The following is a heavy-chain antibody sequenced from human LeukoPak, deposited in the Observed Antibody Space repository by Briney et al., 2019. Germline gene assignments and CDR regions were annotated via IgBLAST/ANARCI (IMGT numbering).Heavy chain of an antibody. CDR1: GFTFSSYG. CDR3: AREAITIFGVVRTQTTYGPHRFDP. D-gene: IGHD3-3*01. Sequence: GGSLRLSCAASGFTFSSYGMHWVRQTPGRGLEWVTFIRYDGTNEYYIDSVKGRFTISRDNSKNTLYLQMNSLRAEDTAVYYCAREAITIFGVVRTQTTYGPHRFDPWGQGTLVTVSS. V-gene: IGHV3-30*02. CDR2: IRYDGTNE. J-gene: IGHJ5*02.